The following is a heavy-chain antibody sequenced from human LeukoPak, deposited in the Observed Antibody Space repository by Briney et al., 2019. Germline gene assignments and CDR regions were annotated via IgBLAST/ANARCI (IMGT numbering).Heavy chain of an antibody. J-gene: IGHJ6*02. D-gene: IGHD3-10*01. CDR1: GYTLTSYG. Sequence: GASVKVSCEASGYTLTSYGISWVRQAPGQGLEWMGWISAYNGNTNYAQKLQGRVTMTTDTSTSTAYMELRSLRSDDTAVYYCARDWGTMESYYYYGMDVWGQGTTVTVSS. V-gene: IGHV1-18*01. CDR3: ARDWGTMESYYYYGMDV. CDR2: ISAYNGNT.